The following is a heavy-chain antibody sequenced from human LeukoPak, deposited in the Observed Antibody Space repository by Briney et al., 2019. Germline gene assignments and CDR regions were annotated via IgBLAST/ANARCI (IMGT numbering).Heavy chain of an antibody. D-gene: IGHD5-18*01. V-gene: IGHV3-30*09. J-gene: IGHJ6*02. CDR3: ARAQVDTAMAGYYYGMDV. Sequence: GGSLRLSCAASGFTFSSYAMHWVRQAPGKGLEWVAVISYVGSNKYYADSVKGRFAISRDNSKNTLYLQMNSLRAEDTAVYYCARAQVDTAMAGYYYGMDVWGQGTTVTVSS. CDR2: ISYVGSNK. CDR1: GFTFSSYA.